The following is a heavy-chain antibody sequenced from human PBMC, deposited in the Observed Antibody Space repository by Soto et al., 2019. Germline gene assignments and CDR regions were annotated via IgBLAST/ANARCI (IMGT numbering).Heavy chain of an antibody. CDR3: ARDGRLTPKFDY. CDR2: IYHSGTT. Sequence: QVQLQESGPGLVKPSETLSLTCTVSGDSVSSGSYYWSWIRQPPGKGLEWIGYIYHSGTTNYNPSLKSRVTLSVDTSKNQFSLKLSSVTAADTAVYYCARDGRLTPKFDYWGQGTLVTVSP. V-gene: IGHV4-61*01. J-gene: IGHJ4*02. CDR1: GDSVSSGSYY.